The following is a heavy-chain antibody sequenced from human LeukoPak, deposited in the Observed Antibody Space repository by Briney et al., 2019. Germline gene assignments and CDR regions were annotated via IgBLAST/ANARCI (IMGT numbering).Heavy chain of an antibody. V-gene: IGHV3-20*04. J-gene: IGHJ4*02. CDR1: GFTFDDYG. CDR2: INWNGGST. Sequence: GGSLRLSCAASGFTFDDYGMSWVRQAPGKGLEWVSGINWNGGSTGYADSVKGRFTISRDNSKNTLYLQMNSLRAEDTAVYYCAKVTYGSGTYGAFDSWGQGTLVTVSS. D-gene: IGHD3-10*01. CDR3: AKVTYGSGTYGAFDS.